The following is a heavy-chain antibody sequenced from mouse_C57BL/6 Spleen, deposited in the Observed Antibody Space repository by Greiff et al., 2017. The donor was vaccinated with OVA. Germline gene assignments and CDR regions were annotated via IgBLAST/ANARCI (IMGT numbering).Heavy chain of an antibody. CDR2: IYPGDGDT. D-gene: IGHD4-1*01. CDR3: ARGLTGPYYYAMDY. Sequence: QVQLKQSGPELVKPGASVKISCKASGYAFSSSWMNWVKQRPGKGLEWIGRIYPGDGDTNYNGKFKGKATLTADKSSSTAYMQLSSLTSEDSAVYFCARGLTGPYYYAMDYWGQGTSVTVSS. V-gene: IGHV1-82*01. CDR1: GYAFSSSW. J-gene: IGHJ4*01.